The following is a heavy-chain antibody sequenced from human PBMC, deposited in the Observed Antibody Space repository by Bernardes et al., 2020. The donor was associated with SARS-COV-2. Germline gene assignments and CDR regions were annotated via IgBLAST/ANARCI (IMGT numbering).Heavy chain of an antibody. V-gene: IGHV1-18*01. Sequence: ASVKVSCMASGYTFTSYGISWVRQAPGQGLEWMGWISAYNGNTNYAQKLQGRVTMTTDTSTSTAYMELRSLRSDDTAVYYCARVGITMVRGVIDWFDPWGQGTLVTVSS. CDR2: ISAYNGNT. CDR3: ARVGITMVRGVIDWFDP. J-gene: IGHJ5*02. CDR1: GYTFTSYG. D-gene: IGHD3-10*01.